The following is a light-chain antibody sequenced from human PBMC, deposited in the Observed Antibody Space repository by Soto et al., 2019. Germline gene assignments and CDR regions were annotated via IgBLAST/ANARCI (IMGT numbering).Light chain of an antibody. CDR3: TQALGTPQT. J-gene: IGKJ2*01. V-gene: IGKV2-28*01. Sequence: EIVMTQSPLSLPVTPGEAASISCRSTQSLLHSHGYTYLDWYLQRPGQSPQLLIYLASNRASGVPDRFSGSGSGTEFTLNIPRVEADHARVYFCTQALGTPQTFGQGTKLNIK. CDR1: QSLLHSHGYTY. CDR2: LAS.